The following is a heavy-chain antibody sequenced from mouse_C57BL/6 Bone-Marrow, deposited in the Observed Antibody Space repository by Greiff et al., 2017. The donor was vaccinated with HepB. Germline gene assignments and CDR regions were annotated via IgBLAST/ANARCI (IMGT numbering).Heavy chain of an antibody. CDR1: GFTFSNYW. CDR3: TVHYFDY. CDR2: IRLKSDNYAT. V-gene: IGHV6-3*01. Sequence: DVMLVESGGGLVQPGGSMKLSCVASGFTFSNYWMNWVRQSPEKGLEWVAQIRLKSDNYATHYAESVKGRFTISRDDSKSSVYLQMNNLRAEDTGIYYCTVHYFDYWGQGTTLTVSS. J-gene: IGHJ2*01.